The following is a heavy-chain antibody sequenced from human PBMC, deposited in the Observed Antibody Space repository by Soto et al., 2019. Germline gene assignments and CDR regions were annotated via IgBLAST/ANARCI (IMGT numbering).Heavy chain of an antibody. Sequence: QVQLVESGGGVVQPGRSPRLSCAASGFTFSSYGMYWVRQAPGKGLEWVAVISYDGNNKYYADSVKGRFTISRDNSKNTLYLQMNSLRAEDTAVYYCAKDEVLVVAVARDYYGMDVW. CDR1: GFTFSSYG. CDR2: ISYDGNNK. J-gene: IGHJ6*01. V-gene: IGHV3-30*18. CDR3: AKDEVLVVAVARDYYGMDV. D-gene: IGHD2-15*01.